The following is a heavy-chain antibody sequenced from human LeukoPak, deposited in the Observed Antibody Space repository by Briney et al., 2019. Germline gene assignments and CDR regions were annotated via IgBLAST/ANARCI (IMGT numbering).Heavy chain of an antibody. V-gene: IGHV3-30-3*01. D-gene: IGHD6-19*01. J-gene: IGHJ6*02. CDR3: ASGSSGWFYHYYGMDV. CDR1: GFTFSSYA. Sequence: GGSLRLSCAASGFTFSSYAMHWVRQAPGKGLEWVAVISYDGSNKYYADSVKGRFTISRDNSKNTLYLQMNSLRAEDTAVYYCASGSSGWFYHYYGMDVWGQGTTVTVSS. CDR2: ISYDGSNK.